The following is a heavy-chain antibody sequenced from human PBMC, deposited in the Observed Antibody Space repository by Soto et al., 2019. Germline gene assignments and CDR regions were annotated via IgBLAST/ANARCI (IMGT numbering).Heavy chain of an antibody. Sequence: VVPLQIPRKGSGYSFTSYWIGWVLQMPGKGLEWMGIIYPGDSDTRYSPSFQGQVTISADKSISTAYLQMTSLRAEDTALYYCARRESFRAYSSSSTHRDYYGMDVWGHGATVTVSS. D-gene: IGHD6-6*01. CDR3: ARRESFRAYSSSSTHRDYYGMDV. CDR2: IYPGDSDT. J-gene: IGHJ6*02. CDR1: GYSFTSYW. V-gene: IGHV5-51*01.